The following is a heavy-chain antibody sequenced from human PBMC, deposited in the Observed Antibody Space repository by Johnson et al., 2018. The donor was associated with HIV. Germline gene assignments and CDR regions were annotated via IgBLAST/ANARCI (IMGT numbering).Heavy chain of an antibody. D-gene: IGHD3-10*01. J-gene: IGHJ3*02. V-gene: IGHV3-20*04. CDR1: GFTFDDYG. Sequence: EQLVESGGGVVRPGGSLRLSCAASGFTFDDYGMSWVRQAPGKGLEWVSGINWTGGSTGYAESVKGRFTISRDNAKNSLYLQMNSLRAEDTALYYCARDLYYGSGSSVAFDIWGQGTMVTVSS. CDR3: ARDLYYGSGSSVAFDI. CDR2: INWTGGST.